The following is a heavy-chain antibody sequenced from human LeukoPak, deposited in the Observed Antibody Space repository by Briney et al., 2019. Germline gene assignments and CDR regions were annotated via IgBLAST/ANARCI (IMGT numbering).Heavy chain of an antibody. CDR1: GASISNYY. Sequence: SETLSLTCNVSGASISNYYWSWIRQPPGKGLECIGYVSYSGRTNHNPSLKSRVTISGDTSKNQFSLKLSSVTAADTAVYYCSRASYGDHFDYWGQGTLVTVSS. CDR2: VSYSGRT. CDR3: SRASYGDHFDY. V-gene: IGHV4-59*08. D-gene: IGHD3-16*01. J-gene: IGHJ4*02.